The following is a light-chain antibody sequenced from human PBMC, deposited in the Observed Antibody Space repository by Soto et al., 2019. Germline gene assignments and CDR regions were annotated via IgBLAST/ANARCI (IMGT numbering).Light chain of an antibody. Sequence: ETVLSQSPGTLSLSPGERATLSCRASQSVSSSYLAWYQQKPGQPPRLLIYGASSRATGIPDRFSGSGSGTDFTLTISRLEPEDFAVFYCQHYDSLPITFGQGTRLE. J-gene: IGKJ5*01. CDR2: GAS. CDR1: QSVSSSY. CDR3: QHYDSLPIT. V-gene: IGKV3-20*01.